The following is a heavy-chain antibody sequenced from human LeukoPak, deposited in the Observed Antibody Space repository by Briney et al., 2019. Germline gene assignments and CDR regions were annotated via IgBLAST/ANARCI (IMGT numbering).Heavy chain of an antibody. J-gene: IGHJ4*02. D-gene: IGHD6-19*01. CDR3: ARAAYSSAWYRLDY. CDR1: GGSISSSSYY. Sequence: PSETLSLTCTVSGGSISSSSYYWGWIRQPPGMGLEWIGSMHYSGITYYNPSLKSRVTISVDTSKNQVPLKLSSVTAADTAVYFCARAAYSSAWYRLDYWGQGTLVTVSS. CDR2: MHYSGIT. V-gene: IGHV4-39*01.